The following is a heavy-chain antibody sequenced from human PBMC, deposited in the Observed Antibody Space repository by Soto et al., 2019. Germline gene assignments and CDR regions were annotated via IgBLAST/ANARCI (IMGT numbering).Heavy chain of an antibody. Sequence: SETLSLTCTVSGGSVSSGSYYWSWIRQPPGKGLEWIGYIYYSGSTNYNPSLKSRVTISVDTSKNQFSLKLSSVTAADTAVYYCATQTVAGTLGAFDIWGQGTMVTVSS. J-gene: IGHJ3*02. V-gene: IGHV4-61*01. CDR1: GGSVSSGSYY. D-gene: IGHD6-19*01. CDR2: IYYSGST. CDR3: ATQTVAGTLGAFDI.